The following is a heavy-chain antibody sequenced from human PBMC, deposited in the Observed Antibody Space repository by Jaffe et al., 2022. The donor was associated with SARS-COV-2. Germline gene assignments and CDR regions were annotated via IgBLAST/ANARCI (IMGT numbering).Heavy chain of an antibody. CDR2: IYYSGST. CDR3: ARGGYSEPDYDY. V-gene: IGHV4-59*08. Sequence: QVQLQESGPGLVKPSETLSLTCTVSGGSISSYYWSWIRQPPGKGLEWIGYIYYSGSTNYNPSLKSRVTISVDTSKNQFSLKLSSVTAADTAVYYCARGGYSEPDYDYWGQGTLVTVSS. D-gene: IGHD3-10*01. J-gene: IGHJ4*02. CDR1: GGSISSYY.